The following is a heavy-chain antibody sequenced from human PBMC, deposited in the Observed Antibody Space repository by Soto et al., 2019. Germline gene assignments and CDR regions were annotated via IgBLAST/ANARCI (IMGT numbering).Heavy chain of an antibody. Sequence: GGALRLSCSASGFTFSSYWMSWVRQAPGKGLEWVANIKQDGSENYYVDSVKGRFTISRDNAKNSLYLQMNSLRAEDTAVYYCARERWTAAGAFDYWGQGTLVPVSS. CDR1: GFTFSSYW. D-gene: IGHD6-13*01. CDR2: IKQDGSEN. V-gene: IGHV3-7*01. J-gene: IGHJ4*02. CDR3: ARERWTAAGAFDY.